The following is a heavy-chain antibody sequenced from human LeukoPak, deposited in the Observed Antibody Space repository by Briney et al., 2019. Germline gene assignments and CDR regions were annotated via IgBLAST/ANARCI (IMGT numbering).Heavy chain of an antibody. CDR1: GFTFSSYA. D-gene: IGHD6-19*01. V-gene: IGHV3-23*01. J-gene: IGHJ4*02. Sequence: TGVSLRLSCAASGFTFSSYAMTWVRQAPRKGLEWVSGISSGGGSTYYADSMKGRFTISRDNSENTLYLQMNSLRAEDTAVYYCAKVLSSGGHWFDYWGQGSLVTVSS. CDR3: AKVLSSGGHWFDY. CDR2: ISSGGGST.